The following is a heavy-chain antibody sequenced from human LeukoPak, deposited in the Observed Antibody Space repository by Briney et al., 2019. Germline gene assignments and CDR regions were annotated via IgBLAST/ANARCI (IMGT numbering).Heavy chain of an antibody. CDR2: IYYSGST. CDR3: ARHVSGDYAWLDV. J-gene: IGHJ6*02. D-gene: IGHD4-17*01. Sequence: SETLSLTCTVSGGSISSYYWSWIRQPPGKGLEWIGYIYYSGSTNYNPSLKSRVTISVDTSKNQFSLKLSSVTAADTAVYYCARHVSGDYAWLDVWGQGTTVTVSS. CDR1: GGSISSYY. V-gene: IGHV4-59*08.